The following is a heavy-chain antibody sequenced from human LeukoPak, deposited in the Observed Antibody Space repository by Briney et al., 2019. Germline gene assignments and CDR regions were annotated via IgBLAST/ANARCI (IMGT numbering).Heavy chain of an antibody. CDR2: IYYSGST. J-gene: IGHJ4*02. CDR3: ARAPSSGRKWFGEPIPPHFDY. D-gene: IGHD3-10*01. CDR1: GGSISSGDYY. Sequence: SETLSLTCTVSGGSISSGDYYWSWIRQPPGKGLEWIGYIYYSGSTNYNPSLKSRVTISVDTSKNQFSLKLSSVTAADTAVYYCARAPSSGRKWFGEPIPPHFDYWGQGTLVTVSS. V-gene: IGHV4-61*08.